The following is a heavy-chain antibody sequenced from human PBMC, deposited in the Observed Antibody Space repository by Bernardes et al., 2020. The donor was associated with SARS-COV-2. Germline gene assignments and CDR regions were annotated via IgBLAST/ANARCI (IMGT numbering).Heavy chain of an antibody. CDR2: IYTSGNT. Sequence: SETLSLTCTVSGASITSGDYYWGWVLQPAGKGLDWIGHIYTSGNTIYNPSLKSRVTISLDPSKNQFSLRLTSVTAADTAVYYCARVGTTLFPLDYWGRGTLVTVSS. D-gene: IGHD1-7*01. J-gene: IGHJ4*02. CDR1: GASITSGDYY. V-gene: IGHV4-61*09. CDR3: ARVGTTLFPLDY.